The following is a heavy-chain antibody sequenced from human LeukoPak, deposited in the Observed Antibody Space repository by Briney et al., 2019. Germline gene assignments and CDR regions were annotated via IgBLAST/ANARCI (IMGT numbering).Heavy chain of an antibody. Sequence: SGTLSLTCAVYGGSFSGYYWSWIRQPPGKGLEWIGEINHSGSTNYNPSLKSRVTISVDTSKNQFSLKLSSVTAADTAVYYCARGYDFWSGYYVYWGQGTLVTVSS. D-gene: IGHD3-3*01. CDR1: GGSFSGYY. CDR2: INHSGST. J-gene: IGHJ4*02. CDR3: ARGYDFWSGYYVY. V-gene: IGHV4-34*01.